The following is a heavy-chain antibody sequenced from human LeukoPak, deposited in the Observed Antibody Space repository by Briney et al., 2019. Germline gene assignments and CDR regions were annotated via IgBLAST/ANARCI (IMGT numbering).Heavy chain of an antibody. D-gene: IGHD4-17*01. Sequence: SVKVSCKASGGTFSSYAISWVRQAPGQGLEWMGGIIPIFGTANYAQKFQGRVTITADESTSTAYMELSSLRSEDTAVYYCAREGATVTTQSFFDYWGQGTLVTVSS. J-gene: IGHJ4*02. CDR2: IIPIFGTA. V-gene: IGHV1-69*13. CDR1: GGTFSSYA. CDR3: AREGATVTTQSFFDY.